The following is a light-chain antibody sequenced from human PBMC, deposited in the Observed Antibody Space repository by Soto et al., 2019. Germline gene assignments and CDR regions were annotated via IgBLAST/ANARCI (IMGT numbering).Light chain of an antibody. CDR3: CSYAGSYTPYV. CDR1: RSNIGDNH. Sequence: QSVLTQPPSASGTPGQRVTISCSGSRSNIGDNHVYWYQQLPGTAPKLLIYSKNQRPAGVPARFSGSKSGTSASLAISGLRSEDEADYYCCSYAGSYTPYVFGTGTKLTVL. V-gene: IGLV1-47*02. J-gene: IGLJ1*01. CDR2: SKN.